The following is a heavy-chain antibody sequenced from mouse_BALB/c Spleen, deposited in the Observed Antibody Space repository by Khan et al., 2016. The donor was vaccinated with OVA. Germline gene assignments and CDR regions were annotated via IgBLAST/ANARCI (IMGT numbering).Heavy chain of an antibody. CDR2: INPSTGYT. V-gene: IGHV1-7*01. CDR1: GYTFTSYW. J-gene: IGHJ3*01. Sequence: QVQLKQSGAELAKPGASVKMSCKASGYTFTSYWMHWVKQRPGQGLEWIGYINPSTGYTEYNQKFRDKATLTTDKSPSPAYMQLSSLTSEDTAVNYCARRGLNGILTYWGQGTLVTVSA. D-gene: IGHD1-3*01. CDR3: ARRGLNGILTY.